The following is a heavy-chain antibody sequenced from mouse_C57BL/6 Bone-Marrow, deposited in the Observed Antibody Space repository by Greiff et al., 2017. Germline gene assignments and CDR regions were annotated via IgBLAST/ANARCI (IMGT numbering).Heavy chain of an antibody. CDR2: IHPSDSDT. V-gene: IGHV1-74*01. Sequence: QVQLQQPGAELVKPGASVKVSCKASGYTFTSYWMHWVKQRPGQGLEWIGRIHPSDSDTNYNQKFKGKATLTVDKSSSTAYMQLSRLTSEDSAVYYCAMGWLLRKFAYWGQGTLVTVSA. J-gene: IGHJ3*01. CDR3: AMGWLLRKFAY. D-gene: IGHD2-3*01. CDR1: GYTFTSYW.